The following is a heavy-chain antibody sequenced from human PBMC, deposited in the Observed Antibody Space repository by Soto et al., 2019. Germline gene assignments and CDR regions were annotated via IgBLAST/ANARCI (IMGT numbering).Heavy chain of an antibody. J-gene: IGHJ4*02. CDR2: IYYSGST. CDR3: ARLGSSSSFGE. CDR1: GGSIASNSYY. D-gene: IGHD6-13*01. Sequence: SETLSLTRTVSGGSIASNSYYWSWIRQPPGKGLEWIGYIYYSGSTNYNPSLKSRVTISVDTSKNQFSLKLSSVTAADTAVYYGARLGSSSSFGEWGQGTLVTVSS. V-gene: IGHV4-61*05.